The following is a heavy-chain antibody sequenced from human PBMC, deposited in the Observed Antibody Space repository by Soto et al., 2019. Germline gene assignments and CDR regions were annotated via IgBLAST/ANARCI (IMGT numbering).Heavy chain of an antibody. CDR3: ARVGSSWYLGMDV. J-gene: IGHJ6*02. Sequence: SETLSLTCTVSGDSITSYNWNWLRQPPGKALEWIGYVYYTGSTNYNPSLKSRVTISVDTSKNQFSLKLSSVTAADTAVYYCARVGSSWYLGMDVWGQGTTVTVSS. V-gene: IGHV4-59*01. CDR2: VYYTGST. CDR1: GDSITSYN. D-gene: IGHD6-13*01.